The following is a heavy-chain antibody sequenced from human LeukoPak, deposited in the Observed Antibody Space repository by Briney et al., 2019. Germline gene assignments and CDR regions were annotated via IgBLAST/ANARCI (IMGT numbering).Heavy chain of an antibody. V-gene: IGHV3-20*04. J-gene: IGHJ6*03. CDR1: GFSFDDHG. D-gene: IGHD1-1*01. Sequence: LPGGSLRLSCVASGFSFDDHGMSWVRQAPGKGLEWVSGINWNGGSTGYADSVKGRFVISRDNAKNSLYLQMNSLRAEDTAVYYCARALWNPVNYYYMDVWGKGTTVTVSS. CDR2: INWNGGST. CDR3: ARALWNPVNYYYMDV.